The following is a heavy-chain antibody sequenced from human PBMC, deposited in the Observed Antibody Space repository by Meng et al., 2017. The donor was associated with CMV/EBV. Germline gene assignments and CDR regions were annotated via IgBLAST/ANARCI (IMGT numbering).Heavy chain of an antibody. J-gene: IGHJ6*02. V-gene: IGHV3-30*02. D-gene: IGHD6-13*01. CDR2: IRYDGSNK. Sequence: GAPRPPRSAAGFTFSSYGMHWVRQAPGKGLEWVAFIRYDGSNKYYADSVKGRFTISRDNSKNTLYLQMNSLRAEDTAVYYCAKDPGIAAAGVYYYYGMDVWGQGTTVTVSS. CDR1: GFTFSSYG. CDR3: AKDPGIAAAGVYYYYGMDV.